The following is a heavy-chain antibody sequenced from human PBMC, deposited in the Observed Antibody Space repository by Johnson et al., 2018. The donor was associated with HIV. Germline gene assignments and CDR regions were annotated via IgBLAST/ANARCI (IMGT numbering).Heavy chain of an antibody. Sequence: VQLVESGGGVVRPGGSLRLSCAASGFTFNTYWMTWVRQAPGQGLEWVANINQDGSNKYYADSVKGRFTISRDNSKNTLYLQMNSLKTEDTAVYYCTTDHSSADDAFDIWGQGTMVTVSS. CDR3: TTDHSSADDAFDI. D-gene: IGHD3-22*01. V-gene: IGHV3-7*03. CDR2: INQDGSNK. CDR1: GFTFNTYW. J-gene: IGHJ3*02.